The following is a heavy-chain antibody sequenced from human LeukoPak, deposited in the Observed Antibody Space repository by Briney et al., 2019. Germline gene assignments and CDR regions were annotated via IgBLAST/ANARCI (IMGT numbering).Heavy chain of an antibody. CDR2: INHGGST. Sequence: SETLSLTCAVYGGSFSGFYWNWIRQPPGKGLEWIGEINHGGSTNYNPSLKSRVTISVDTSKNQFSLKLSSVTAADTAVYYCARVPLTSGYVNDYYYYYMDVWGKGTTFTISS. D-gene: IGHD3-22*01. CDR1: GGSFSGFY. CDR3: ARVPLTSGYVNDYYYYYMDV. V-gene: IGHV4-34*01. J-gene: IGHJ6*03.